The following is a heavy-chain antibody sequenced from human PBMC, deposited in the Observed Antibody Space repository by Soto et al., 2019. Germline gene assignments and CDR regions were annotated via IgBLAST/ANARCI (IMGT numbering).Heavy chain of an antibody. Sequence: GESLKISCQASGYTFTTYWIGWERQMPGKGQKRMAIIDPGDSDTKYSPSFQGQVTISADKSITIAYLQWSSLKASDTGVYYCARHFGTISCRFDSWGQGTPVTVSS. J-gene: IGHJ4*02. CDR3: ARHFGTISCRFDS. D-gene: IGHD2-2*01. V-gene: IGHV5-51*01. CDR2: IDPGDSDT. CDR1: GYTFTTYW.